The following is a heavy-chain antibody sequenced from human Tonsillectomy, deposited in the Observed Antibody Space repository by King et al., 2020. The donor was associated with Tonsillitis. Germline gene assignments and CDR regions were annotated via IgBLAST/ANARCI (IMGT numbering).Heavy chain of an antibody. V-gene: IGHV4-39*01. CDR3: ARYVSGRFDY. Sequence: QLQESGPGVVKPSETLSLTCTVSGGSISSSDHFWAWIRQPPGKGLEWIGCMYYSGSIFYNSSLKSRITISGGTSENRFSLKFSSVTAADTAVYFCARYVSGRFDYWGQGALVTVSS. D-gene: IGHD1-26*01. CDR2: MYYSGSI. CDR1: GGSISSSDHF. J-gene: IGHJ4*02.